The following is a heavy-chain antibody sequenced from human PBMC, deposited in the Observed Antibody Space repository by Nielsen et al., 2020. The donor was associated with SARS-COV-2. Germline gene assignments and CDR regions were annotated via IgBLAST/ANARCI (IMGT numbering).Heavy chain of an antibody. V-gene: IGHV4-59*01. CDR3: ARDQDYGEYDY. Sequence: SETLSLTCSVSGGSLNNYYWAWFRQPPGKGLECIGYIYSSGSTNYNPSLQSRVTMSVDTSKNQFSLHLKSVSAADTAVYYCARDQDYGEYDYWGQGTLVTVSS. CDR1: GGSLNNYY. CDR2: IYSSGST. D-gene: IGHD4-17*01. J-gene: IGHJ4*01.